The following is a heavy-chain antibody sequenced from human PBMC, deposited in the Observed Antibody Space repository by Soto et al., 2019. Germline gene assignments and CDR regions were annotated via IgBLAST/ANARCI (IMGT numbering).Heavy chain of an antibody. CDR2: ISYDGSNK. CDR3: AKDLFRGGDAFDI. Sequence: VAVISYDGSNKYYADSVKGRFTISRDNSKNTLYLQMNSLRAEDTAVYYCAKDLFRGGDAFDIWGQGTMVTVSS. J-gene: IGHJ3*02. D-gene: IGHD3-10*01. V-gene: IGHV3-30*18.